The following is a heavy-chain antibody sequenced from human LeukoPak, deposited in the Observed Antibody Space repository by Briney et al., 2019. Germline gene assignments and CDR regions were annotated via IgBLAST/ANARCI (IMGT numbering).Heavy chain of an antibody. Sequence: PSGTLSLTCAVSGGSISSSNWWSWVRQPPGKGLEWIGEIYHSGSTNYNPSLKSRVTISVDKSKNQFSLKLSSVTAADTAVYYCARVPSYYDSSWYYFDYWGQGTLVTVSS. V-gene: IGHV4-4*02. CDR1: GGSISSSNW. D-gene: IGHD3-22*01. CDR2: IYHSGST. J-gene: IGHJ4*02. CDR3: ARVPSYYDSSWYYFDY.